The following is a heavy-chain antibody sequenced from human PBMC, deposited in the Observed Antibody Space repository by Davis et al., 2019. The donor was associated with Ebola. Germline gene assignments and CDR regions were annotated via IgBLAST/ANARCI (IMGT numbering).Heavy chain of an antibody. CDR1: GGSISSGGYS. V-gene: IGHV4-30-2*01. CDR2: IYHSGST. J-gene: IGHJ4*02. D-gene: IGHD4-17*01. CDR3: ARTSARGVTKGGYYFDY. Sequence: MPSETLSLTCAVSGGSISSGGYSWSWIRQPPGKGLEWIGYIYHSGSTYYNPSLKSRVTISVDRSKNQFSLKLSSVTAADTAVYYCARTSARGVTKGGYYFDYWGQGTLVTVSS.